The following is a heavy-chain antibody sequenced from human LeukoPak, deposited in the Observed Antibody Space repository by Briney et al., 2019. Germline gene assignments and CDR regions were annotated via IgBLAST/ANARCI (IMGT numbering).Heavy chain of an antibody. CDR2: ISSSSSTI. J-gene: IGHJ4*02. CDR3: ATYRQVLLPFES. CDR1: GFTFSSYS. D-gene: IGHD2-8*02. Sequence: GGSLRLSCAASGFTFSSYSMNWVRQAPGKGLEWDSYISSSSSTIYYADSVKGRFTISRDNSKSTLSLQMNSLRAEDTAIYYCATYRQVLLPFESWGQGTLVTVSS. V-gene: IGHV3-48*01.